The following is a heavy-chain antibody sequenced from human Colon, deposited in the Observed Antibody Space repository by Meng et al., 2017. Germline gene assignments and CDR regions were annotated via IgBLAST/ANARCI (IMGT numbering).Heavy chain of an antibody. V-gene: IGHV3-15*01. Sequence: GGSLRLSCAASGFSFSDAWMSWDRQAPGKGREWVGRISTRTYGVTTHYAAPVEGRFTISRDDTKNTMFLQMNSLKTEDTALYYCTREELGIGDYWGQGTLVTVSS. CDR2: ISTRTYGVTT. CDR1: GFSFSDAW. D-gene: IGHD7-27*01. CDR3: TREELGIGDY. J-gene: IGHJ4*02.